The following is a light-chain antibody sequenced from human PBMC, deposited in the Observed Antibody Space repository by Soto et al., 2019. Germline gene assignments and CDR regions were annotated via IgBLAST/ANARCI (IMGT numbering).Light chain of an antibody. CDR1: SSNIGSNY. Sequence: QSVLTQPPSASGTPGQRVTISCSGSSSNIGSNYVYWYQQLPGTAPKLLIYSNNQRPSGVPDRFSGSKSGTSASLAISGLRSEDEADYYCAAWDDSLRVFGTGTKVTVL. V-gene: IGLV1-47*02. J-gene: IGLJ1*01. CDR3: AAWDDSLRV. CDR2: SNN.